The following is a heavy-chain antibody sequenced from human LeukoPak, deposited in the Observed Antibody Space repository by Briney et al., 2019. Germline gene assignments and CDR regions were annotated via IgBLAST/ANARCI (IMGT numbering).Heavy chain of an antibody. CDR1: GFTLSNYD. J-gene: IGHJ5*02. CDR3: ARADCSSSTCYLRRSWFDP. D-gene: IGHD2-2*01. Sequence: GGSLRLSCAASGFTLSNYDMSWVRQAPGKGLEWVSSISTSSRYIYYKDSVRGRFTISRDDAKNSLYLEMNSLRAEDTAVYYCARADCSSSTCYLRRSWFDPWGQGTLVTVSS. CDR2: ISTSSRYI. V-gene: IGHV3-21*01.